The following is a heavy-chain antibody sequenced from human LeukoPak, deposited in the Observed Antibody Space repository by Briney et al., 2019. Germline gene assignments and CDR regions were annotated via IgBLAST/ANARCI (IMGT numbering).Heavy chain of an antibody. CDR3: ARAPYLSSGS. Sequence: SETLSLTCTVSGGSISSSSYYWGWIRQPPGKGLEWIGSIYYSGSTYYNPSLKSRVTISVDTSKNQFSLKLSSVTAADTAVYYCARAPYLSSGSWGQGILVAVSS. CDR2: IYYSGST. V-gene: IGHV4-39*01. J-gene: IGHJ4*03. CDR1: GGSISSSSYY. D-gene: IGHD3-22*01.